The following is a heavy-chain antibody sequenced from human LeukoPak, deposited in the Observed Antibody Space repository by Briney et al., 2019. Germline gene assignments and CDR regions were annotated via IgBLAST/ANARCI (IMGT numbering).Heavy chain of an antibody. CDR3: ARDWVAGVPFDAFDI. CDR1: GFTLSSYW. J-gene: IGHJ3*02. V-gene: IGHV3-7*03. Sequence: PGGSLRLSCAAPGFTLSSYWMSWVRQAPGKRLEWVANIKEDGSEKYYVDSVKGRFTISRDNAKNSLYLHMNSLTAEDTAMYYCARDWVAGVPFDAFDIWGQGTMVSVSS. CDR2: IKEDGSEK. D-gene: IGHD3-10*01.